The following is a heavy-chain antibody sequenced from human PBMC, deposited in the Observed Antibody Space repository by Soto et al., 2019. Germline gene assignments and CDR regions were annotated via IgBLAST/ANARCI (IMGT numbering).Heavy chain of an antibody. V-gene: IGHV1-69*13. D-gene: IGHD1-26*01. CDR1: GGTFSSYA. CDR2: IIPIFGTA. Sequence: SVKVSCKASGGTFSSYAISWVRQAPGQGLEWMGGIIPIFGTANYAQKFQGRVTITADESTSTAYMELSSLRSEDTAVYYCASSRDSGSYTWFDPWGQGTLVTVSS. J-gene: IGHJ5*02. CDR3: ASSRDSGSYTWFDP.